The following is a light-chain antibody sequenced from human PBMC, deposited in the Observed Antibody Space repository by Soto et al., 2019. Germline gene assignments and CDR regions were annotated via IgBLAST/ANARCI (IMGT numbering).Light chain of an antibody. CDR1: QSISYW. CDR3: QHNYSYSQA. V-gene: IGKV1-5*01. CDR2: DAS. J-gene: IGKJ1*01. Sequence: IQVTQPPSTLSASVGDRVTLTCRASQSISYWLAWYQQKPGKAPKLLIYDASGLESGVPSRFSGSGSGTEFTLTISSLQPDDFATYYCQHNYSYSQAFGQGTKVDIK.